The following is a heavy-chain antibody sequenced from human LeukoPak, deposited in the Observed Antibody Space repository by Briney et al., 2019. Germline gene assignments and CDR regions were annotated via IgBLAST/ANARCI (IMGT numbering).Heavy chain of an antibody. CDR3: ARDRDRIVLN. V-gene: IGHV3-53*01. CDR2: IFSGDTT. J-gene: IGHJ4*02. D-gene: IGHD1-26*01. Sequence: PGGSLRLSCAASGFSVSTNYMSWVRQAPGKGLEWISVIFSGDTTYYADSVKGQFTISRDSSKNRLYLQMNSLRAEDTAVYYCARDRDRIVLNWGQGTLVTVSS. CDR1: GFSVSTNY.